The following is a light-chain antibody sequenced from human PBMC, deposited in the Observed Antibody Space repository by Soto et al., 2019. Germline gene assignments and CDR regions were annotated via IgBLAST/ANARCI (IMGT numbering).Light chain of an antibody. J-gene: IGKJ5*01. CDR2: DGS. Sequence: VLTQSPAILPLSPGERATLSCGASRSVDSNSIAWYQQRPGLAPRLLIYDGSNRATAFPDRVSGSESVTHFTLPISRLEHADFEVYYCQHSGISLITFGQGTRLDI. CDR3: QHSGISLIT. CDR1: RSVDSNS. V-gene: IGKV3D-20*01.